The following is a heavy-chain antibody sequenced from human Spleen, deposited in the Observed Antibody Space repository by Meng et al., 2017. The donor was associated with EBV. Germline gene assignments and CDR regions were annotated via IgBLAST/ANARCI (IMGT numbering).Heavy chain of an antibody. V-gene: IGHV4-39*07. Sequence: LPLHESGPGLVTPSQTLSLTCTVSGGSITYSDYYWGWIRQPPGKGLEWIGNVYYSGNTNYNPSLKSRVTLSTDTSKNQFSLKLSSLTAADTAVYYCARDRRTMGSDYWGHGILVTVSS. D-gene: IGHD4/OR15-4a*01. CDR1: GGSITYSDYY. CDR3: ARDRRTMGSDY. CDR2: VYYSGNT. J-gene: IGHJ4*01.